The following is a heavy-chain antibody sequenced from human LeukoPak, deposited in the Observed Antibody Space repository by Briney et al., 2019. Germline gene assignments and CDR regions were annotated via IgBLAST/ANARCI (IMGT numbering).Heavy chain of an antibody. Sequence: GGSLRLSCAASGFTFSSYVMSWVRQAPGKGLEWVSNIGGSVGSMFYAASVKGRFAISRDNSKNTLFLQMNNLRVEDAAVYYCAKRGNSWDLFDYWGQGTLVTVSS. V-gene: IGHV3-23*01. CDR3: AKRGNSWDLFDY. CDR2: IGGSVGSM. D-gene: IGHD6-13*01. J-gene: IGHJ4*02. CDR1: GFTFSSYV.